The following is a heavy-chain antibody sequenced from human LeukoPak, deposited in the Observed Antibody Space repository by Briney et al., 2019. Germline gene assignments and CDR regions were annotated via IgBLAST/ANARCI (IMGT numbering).Heavy chain of an antibody. Sequence: PGGSLRLSCAASGFTFSSYAMHWVRQAPGKGLEYVSAISSNGGSTYYANSVKGRFTISRDNSKNTLYLQMGSLRAEDMAVYYCARPRAPYDSSGYYGLYFDYWGQGTLVTVSS. CDR3: ARPRAPYDSSGYYGLYFDY. CDR2: ISSNGGST. CDR1: GFTFSSYA. V-gene: IGHV3-64*01. D-gene: IGHD3-22*01. J-gene: IGHJ4*02.